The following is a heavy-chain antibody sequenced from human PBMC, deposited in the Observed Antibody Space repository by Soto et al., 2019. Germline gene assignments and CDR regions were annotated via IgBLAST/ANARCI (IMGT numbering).Heavy chain of an antibody. CDR2: IYYSGTT. CDR1: GDSITRNSYF. V-gene: IGHV4-39*01. CDR3: ARLAKSYYFDY. J-gene: IGHJ4*02. Sequence: TLSLPCTVSGDSITRNSYFWAWIRQPPGKGLEWIGSIYYSGTTYYNPSLKSRVTISVDRSKNQFSLKLSSVTAADTAVYYCARLAKSYYFDYWGQGTLVTVSS. D-gene: IGHD2-21*01.